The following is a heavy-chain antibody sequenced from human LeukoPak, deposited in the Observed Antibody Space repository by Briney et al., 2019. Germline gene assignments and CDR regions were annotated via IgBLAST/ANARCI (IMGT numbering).Heavy chain of an antibody. Sequence: GGSLRLSCAASGFTFSDYYMSWIRQAPGKGLEWVSYISSSGSTIYYADSVKGRFTISRDNSKNTLYLQMNSLTTEDTAVYYCARDLIAGTTYWGQGTLVTVSS. V-gene: IGHV3-11*04. CDR3: ARDLIAGTTY. D-gene: IGHD1/OR15-1a*01. CDR1: GFTFSDYY. J-gene: IGHJ4*02. CDR2: ISSSGSTI.